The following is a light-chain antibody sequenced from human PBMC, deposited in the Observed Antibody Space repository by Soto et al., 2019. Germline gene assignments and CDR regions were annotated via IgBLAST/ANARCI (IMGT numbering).Light chain of an antibody. CDR1: QSVSSY. V-gene: IGKV3-11*01. CDR2: DAS. J-gene: IGKJ1*01. Sequence: EIVLTQSPAILSMSLGERATLSCRANQSVSSYFAWYQQKPGQAPRLLIYDASNRATGVPARFSGSGSGTDFTLTISSLEPEDFAVYYCQQRRYWPVTFGQGTKVEIK. CDR3: QQRRYWPVT.